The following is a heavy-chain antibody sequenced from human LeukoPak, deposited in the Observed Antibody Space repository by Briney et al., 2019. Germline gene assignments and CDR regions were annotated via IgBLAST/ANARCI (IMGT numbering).Heavy chain of an antibody. CDR3: AKGKIDY. V-gene: IGHV3-23*01. Sequence: GESLRLSCAASGFTFSSYAMNWVRQVPGKGLEWVSTVSGSGDSTYYSNSVKGRFSISRDNSKNTLYLQMNSLRAEGTAVYYCAKGKIDYWGQGTLVTVSS. CDR1: GFTFSSYA. J-gene: IGHJ4*02. CDR2: VSGSGDST.